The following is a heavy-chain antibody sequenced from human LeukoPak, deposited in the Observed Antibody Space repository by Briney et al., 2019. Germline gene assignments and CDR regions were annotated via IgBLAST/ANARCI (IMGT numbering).Heavy chain of an antibody. D-gene: IGHD3-22*01. Sequence: GSLRLSCAASGFTVSSNYMSWVRQAPGKGLEWVSVIYSGGSTYYADSVKGRFTISRDNSKNTLYLQMNSLRAEDTAVYYCARATYYYDSSGYIRGLDYWGQGTLVTVSS. CDR1: GFTVSSNY. V-gene: IGHV3-53*01. CDR2: IYSGGST. J-gene: IGHJ4*02. CDR3: ARATYYYDSSGYIRGLDY.